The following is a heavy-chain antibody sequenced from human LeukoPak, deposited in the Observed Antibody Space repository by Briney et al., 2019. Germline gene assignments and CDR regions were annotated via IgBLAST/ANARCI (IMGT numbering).Heavy chain of an antibody. CDR1: GFTFSSYG. CDR2: ISGSGGST. D-gene: IGHD6-13*01. Sequence: GGSLRLSCAASGFTFSSYGMNWVRQAPGKGLEWVSAISGSGGSTYYADSVKGRFTISRDNSKNTLFLQMNSLRAEDRALYYCAKDLSSRRHYYFDYWGQGTLVTVSS. J-gene: IGHJ4*02. V-gene: IGHV3-23*01. CDR3: AKDLSSRRHYYFDY.